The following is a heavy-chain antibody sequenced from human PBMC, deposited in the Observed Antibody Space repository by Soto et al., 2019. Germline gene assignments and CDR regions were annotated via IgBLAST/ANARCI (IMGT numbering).Heavy chain of an antibody. D-gene: IGHD3-3*02. Sequence: GGSLRLSCAASGFNVSSNYMSWVRQAPGKGLEWLSVIYSGGSTYYAESVKGRFTISRDNSKNTLILQMNALRFEDTAVYYCARGPHVGISTSWGQGTLVTVSS. CDR1: GFNVSSNY. J-gene: IGHJ4*02. CDR3: ARGPHVGISTS. CDR2: IYSGGST. V-gene: IGHV3-53*01.